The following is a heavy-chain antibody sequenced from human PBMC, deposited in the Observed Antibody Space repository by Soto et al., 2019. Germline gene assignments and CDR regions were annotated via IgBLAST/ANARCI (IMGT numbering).Heavy chain of an antibody. J-gene: IGHJ5*01. D-gene: IGHD2-8*01. Sequence: PSQTLSLTCDISGDSVSTHSATWNWIRQSPSRGLEWLGRTYYRSKWYDDYAVSVKSRITISPDTSNNQLSLQLNSVTPDDTAFYYWVRLIGKRSLDSWGEGTLVTVSS. CDR3: VRLIGKRSLDS. CDR1: GDSVSTHSAT. V-gene: IGHV6-1*01. CDR2: TYYRSKWYD.